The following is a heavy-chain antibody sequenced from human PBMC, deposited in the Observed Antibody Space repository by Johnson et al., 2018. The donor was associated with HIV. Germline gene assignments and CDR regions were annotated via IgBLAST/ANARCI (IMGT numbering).Heavy chain of an antibody. CDR3: ARDRSTPQPYYYDSSGYRGYSAFDI. CDR1: GFTFSSYA. Sequence: QVQLVESGGGVVQPGRSLRLSCAASGFTFSSYAMHWVRQAPGKGLEWVAVISYDGSNKYYADSVKGRFPISRDNSKNTLYLQMNSLRAEDTAVYYCARDRSTPQPYYYDSSGYRGYSAFDIWGQGTMVTVSS. J-gene: IGHJ3*02. CDR2: ISYDGSNK. V-gene: IGHV3-30*04. D-gene: IGHD3-22*01.